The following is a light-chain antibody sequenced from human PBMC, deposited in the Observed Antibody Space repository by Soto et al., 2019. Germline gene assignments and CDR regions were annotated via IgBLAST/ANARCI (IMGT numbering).Light chain of an antibody. Sequence: QSALTQPASVSGSPGQSITISCAGTSSDVGYYNYVSWFQQHPGKAPKLMIYDVSNRPSGVSNRFSGSKSGNTASLTISGLVAEDEADYYCSSYTTSNTLVIGGGTKLTVL. J-gene: IGLJ2*01. CDR3: SSYTTSNTLV. CDR2: DVS. CDR1: SSDVGYYNY. V-gene: IGLV2-14*01.